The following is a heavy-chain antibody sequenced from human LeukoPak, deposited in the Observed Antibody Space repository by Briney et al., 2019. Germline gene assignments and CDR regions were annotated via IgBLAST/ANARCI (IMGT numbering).Heavy chain of an antibody. CDR2: INSDGSST. CDR1: GFTFSSYW. Sequence: GGSLRLSCAASGFTFSSYWMHWVRQAPGKGLVWVSRINSDGSSTSYADSVKGRFTISRDNAKNTLYLQMSSLRAEDTAVYYCARAFEAYCGGDCVARAFDIWGQGTMVTVSS. D-gene: IGHD2-21*02. CDR3: ARAFEAYCGGDCVARAFDI. V-gene: IGHV3-74*01. J-gene: IGHJ3*02.